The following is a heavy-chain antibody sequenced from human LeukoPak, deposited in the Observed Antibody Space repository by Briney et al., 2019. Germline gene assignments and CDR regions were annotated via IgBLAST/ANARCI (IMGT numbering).Heavy chain of an antibody. CDR2: ISTSDRSI. D-gene: IGHD3-10*01. V-gene: IGHV3-48*03. CDR1: GFTFSSYE. J-gene: IGHJ1*01. Sequence: GGSLRLSCAASGFTFSSYEMNWVRQAPGKGLEWVSYISTSDRSIYYADSVKGRFTISRDNPKNSLYLQMNSLRAEDTAVYYCAGTNYYGSGSAEYFQHWGQGTLVTVSS. CDR3: AGTNYYGSGSAEYFQH.